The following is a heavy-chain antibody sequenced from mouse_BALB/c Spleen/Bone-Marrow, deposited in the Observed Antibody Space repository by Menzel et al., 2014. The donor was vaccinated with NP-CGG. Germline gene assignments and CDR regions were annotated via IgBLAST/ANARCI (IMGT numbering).Heavy chain of an antibody. V-gene: IGHV4-1*02. D-gene: IGHD1-1*01. CDR3: ARLNYYGNLFV. Sequence: EVQRVESGGGLVQPGGSLKLSCATSGFDFSRYWMSWVRQAPGKGLEWIGEINPDSSTINYTPSLKDKSIISRDNAKNTLYLQMSKVRSEDTALYYCARLNYYGNLFVWGAGTTVTVSS. CDR2: INPDSSTI. CDR1: GFDFSRYW. J-gene: IGHJ1*01.